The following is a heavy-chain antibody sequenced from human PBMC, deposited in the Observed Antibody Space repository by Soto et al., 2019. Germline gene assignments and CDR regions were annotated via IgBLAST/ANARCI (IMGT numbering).Heavy chain of an antibody. CDR1: GYSFTSYW. CDR3: ASQGYYDSSGYPASHDAFDI. V-gene: IGHV5-51*01. J-gene: IGHJ3*02. Sequence: PGESLKISCKGSGYSFTSYWIGWVRQMPGKGLEWMGIIYPGDSDTRYSPSFQGQVTISADKSISTAYLQWSNLKASDTAMYYCASQGYYDSSGYPASHDAFDIWGQGTMVTVSS. CDR2: IYPGDSDT. D-gene: IGHD3-22*01.